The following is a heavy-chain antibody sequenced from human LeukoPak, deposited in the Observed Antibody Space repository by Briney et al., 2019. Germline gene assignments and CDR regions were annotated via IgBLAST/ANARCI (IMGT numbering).Heavy chain of an antibody. J-gene: IGHJ6*02. CDR1: GFTFSSYS. CDR2: ISSSSSYI. D-gene: IGHD3-22*01. Sequence: GGSLRLSCAASGFTFSSYSMNWVRQAPGKGLEWVSSISSSSSYIYYADSVKGRFTISRDNSKNMLYLQMNSLRAEDTAVYFCAGGYYSSYYYGMDVWGQGTTVTVSS. V-gene: IGHV3-21*04. CDR3: AGGYYSSYYYGMDV.